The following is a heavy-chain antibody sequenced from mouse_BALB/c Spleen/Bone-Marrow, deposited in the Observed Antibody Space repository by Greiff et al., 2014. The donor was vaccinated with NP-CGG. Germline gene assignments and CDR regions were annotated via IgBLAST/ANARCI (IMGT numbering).Heavy chain of an antibody. Sequence: VQLVESGAELVKPGASVKLSCMASGFTFTSYWIHWVKQRPGQGPEWIGEINPSNGRTNYNEKFKSKATLTEDKSPSTAYMQLSSLTSEDSAVYYCARDGNYRYAMDYWGQGTSVTVSS. CDR3: ARDGNYRYAMDY. V-gene: IGHV1S81*02. CDR2: INPSNGRT. D-gene: IGHD2-1*01. J-gene: IGHJ4*01. CDR1: GFTFTSYW.